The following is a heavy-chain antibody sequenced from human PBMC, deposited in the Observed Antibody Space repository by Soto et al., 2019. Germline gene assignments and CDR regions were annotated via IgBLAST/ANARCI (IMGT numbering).Heavy chain of an antibody. CDR3: ARHTRIAAAATYYYYGMDV. D-gene: IGHD6-13*01. V-gene: IGHV5-10-1*01. J-gene: IGHJ6*02. Sequence: VESLKISCKGSGYIFTSYWISCFRQMPVKVLEWMGRIDPSDSYTNYSPSFQGHVTISADKSISTAYLQWSSLKASDTAMYYCARHTRIAAAATYYYYGMDVWGQGTTVTVSS. CDR1: GYIFTSYW. CDR2: IDPSDSYT.